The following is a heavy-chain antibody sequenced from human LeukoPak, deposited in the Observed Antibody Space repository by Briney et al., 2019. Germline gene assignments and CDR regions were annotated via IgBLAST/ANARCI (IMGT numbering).Heavy chain of an antibody. CDR1: GFTFSSYG. CDR2: IRYDGSNK. D-gene: IGHD5-18*01. Sequence: GGSLRLSCAASGFTFSSYGMHWVRQAPGKGLVWVSLIRYDGSNKYYADSVKGRFTISRDNSKNTLYLQMNSLRAEDTAVYYCAKDNRGREWIQLVLGNYYYMDVWGKGTTVTISS. CDR3: AKDNRGREWIQLVLGNYYYMDV. J-gene: IGHJ6*03. V-gene: IGHV3-30*02.